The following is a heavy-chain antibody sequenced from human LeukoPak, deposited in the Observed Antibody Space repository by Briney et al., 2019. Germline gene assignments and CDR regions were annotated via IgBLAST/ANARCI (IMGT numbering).Heavy chain of an antibody. CDR3: ASLKNYYDSSGYLVTDAFDI. Sequence: ASVKVSCKASGYTFTSYGISWVRQAPGQGLEWMGWISGYNGNTNYAQKLQGRVTMTTDTSTSTAYMELRSLKSDDTAVYYCASLKNYYDSSGYLVTDAFDIWGQGTMATVSS. V-gene: IGHV1-18*01. CDR2: ISGYNGNT. J-gene: IGHJ3*02. CDR1: GYTFTSYG. D-gene: IGHD3-22*01.